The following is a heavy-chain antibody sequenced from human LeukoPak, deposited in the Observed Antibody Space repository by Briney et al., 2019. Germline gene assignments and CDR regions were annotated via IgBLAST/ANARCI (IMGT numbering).Heavy chain of an antibody. V-gene: IGHV4-38-2*02. CDR2: FFLKGSA. Sequence: SETLSLTCTVSGYSITSAYYWGWIRQPPGKGLEWIGSFFLKGSAYYNPSLKSRVTISVDTSKNQFSLTLSSVTAADAAVYYCARVARCTSCFDVDYWGQGTLVTVSS. D-gene: IGHD2-2*01. CDR1: GYSITSAYY. J-gene: IGHJ4*02. CDR3: ARVARCTSCFDVDY.